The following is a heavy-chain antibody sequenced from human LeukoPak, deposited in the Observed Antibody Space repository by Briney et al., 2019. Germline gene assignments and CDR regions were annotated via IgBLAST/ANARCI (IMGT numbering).Heavy chain of an antibody. V-gene: IGHV3-30*02. J-gene: IGHJ5*02. CDR3: TKGTAMVSSDWFDP. Sequence: PGGSLRLSCAASGFTFSSYGMHWVRQAPGKGLEWVAFIRYDGSNKYYADSVKGRFTISRDNSKNTLYLQMNSLRAEDTAVYYCTKGTAMVSSDWFDPWGQGTLVTVSS. CDR2: IRYDGSNK. CDR1: GFTFSSYG. D-gene: IGHD5-18*01.